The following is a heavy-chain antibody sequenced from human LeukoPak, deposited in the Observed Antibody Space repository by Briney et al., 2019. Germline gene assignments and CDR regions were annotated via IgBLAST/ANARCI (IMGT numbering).Heavy chain of an antibody. D-gene: IGHD2-2*01. V-gene: IGHV4-34*01. CDR3: ARLLGYCSSTSCYGGTEYFQH. CDR2: INHSGST. CDR1: GGSISSYY. J-gene: IGHJ1*01. Sequence: SETLSLTCTVSGGSISSYYWSWIRQPPGKGLEWIGEINHSGSTNYNPSLKSRVTISVDTSKNQFSLKLSSVTAADTAVYYCARLLGYCSSTSCYGGTEYFQHWGQGTLVTVSS.